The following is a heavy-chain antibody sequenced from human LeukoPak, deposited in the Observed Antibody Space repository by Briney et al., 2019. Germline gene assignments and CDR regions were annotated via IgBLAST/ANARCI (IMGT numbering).Heavy chain of an antibody. CDR1: GFTFSSYS. CDR3: ARDRQKYSSSRGGFDP. J-gene: IGHJ5*02. CDR2: ISSSSSYI. V-gene: IGHV3-21*01. D-gene: IGHD6-6*01. Sequence: GGSLRLSCAASGFTFSSYSMSWVRQAPGKGLEWVSSISSSSSYIYYADSVKGRFTISRDNAKNSLYLQMNSLRAEDTAVYYCARDRQKYSSSRGGFDPWGQGTLVTVSS.